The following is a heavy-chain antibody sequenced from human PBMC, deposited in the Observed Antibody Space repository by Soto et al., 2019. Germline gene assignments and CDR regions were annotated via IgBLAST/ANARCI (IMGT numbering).Heavy chain of an antibody. V-gene: IGHV4-30-4*08. CDR3: ARATMVRGRDYYGMDV. CDR1: GGSISDSNDH. D-gene: IGHD3-10*01. J-gene: IGHJ6*02. Sequence: SETLSLTCTVPGGSISDSNDHWGWIRQPPGKGLEWIGYIYYSGSTYYNPSLKSRVTISVDTSKNQFSLKLSSVTAADTAVYYCARATMVRGRDYYGMDVWGQGTTVTVSS. CDR2: IYYSGST.